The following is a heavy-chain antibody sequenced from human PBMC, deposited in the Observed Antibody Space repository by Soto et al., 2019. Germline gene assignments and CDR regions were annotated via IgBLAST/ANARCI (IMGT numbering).Heavy chain of an antibody. CDR2: ISGSGGST. V-gene: IGHV3-23*01. Sequence: SGGSLRLSCAASGFTFSSYAMSWVRQAPGKGLEWVSAISGSGGSTYYADSVKGRFTISRDNSKNTLYLQMNSLRAEDTAVYYCAKDFGLYYYDSSGYYYPSAPFDYWGQGTLVTVSS. CDR1: GFTFSSYA. D-gene: IGHD3-22*01. CDR3: AKDFGLYYYDSSGYYYPSAPFDY. J-gene: IGHJ4*02.